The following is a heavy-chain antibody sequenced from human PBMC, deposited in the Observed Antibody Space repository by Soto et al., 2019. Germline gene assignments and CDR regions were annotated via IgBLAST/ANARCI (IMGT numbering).Heavy chain of an antibody. D-gene: IGHD3-16*01. Sequence: QVQLVQSGAEVKKPGSSVRVSCKASGTIFSSYTISWVRQAPGQGLEWMGRIIPILGETNSAQKFQGRVTLTADKSTNTAYMELNSLRLEDTAVYYCARGLGGRIDDWGHGTTVIVSS. CDR3: ARGLGGRIDD. CDR1: GTIFSSYT. V-gene: IGHV1-69*08. CDR2: IIPILGET. J-gene: IGHJ6*02.